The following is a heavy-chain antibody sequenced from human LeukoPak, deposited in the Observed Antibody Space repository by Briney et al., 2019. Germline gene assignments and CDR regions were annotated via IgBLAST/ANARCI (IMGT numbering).Heavy chain of an antibody. Sequence: SVKVSCKASGGTFSSYAISWVRQAPGQGLEWMGGIIPIFGTANYAQKFQGRVTITTDESTSTAYMELSSLRSEDTAVYYCARAVDGSGWYLGHNWFDPWGQGTLVTVSS. V-gene: IGHV1-69*05. CDR3: ARAVDGSGWYLGHNWFDP. CDR2: IIPIFGTA. D-gene: IGHD6-19*01. CDR1: GGTFSSYA. J-gene: IGHJ5*02.